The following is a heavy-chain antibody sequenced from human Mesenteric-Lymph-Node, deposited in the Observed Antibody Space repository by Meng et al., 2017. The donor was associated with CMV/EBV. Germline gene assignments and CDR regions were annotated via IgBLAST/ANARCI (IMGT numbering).Heavy chain of an antibody. CDR3: ARGYCSSTSCYGGNYYYGMDV. J-gene: IGHJ6*02. V-gene: IGHV3-7*01. CDR2: IKQDGSEK. Sequence: GGSLRLSCAASGFTFSSYWMSWVRQAPGKGLEWVANIKQDGSEKYYVDSVKGRFTISRDNAKNSLYLQMNSLRAEDTAVYYCARGYCSSTSCYGGNYYYGMDVWGQGTTVTVSS. CDR1: GFTFSSYW. D-gene: IGHD2-2*01.